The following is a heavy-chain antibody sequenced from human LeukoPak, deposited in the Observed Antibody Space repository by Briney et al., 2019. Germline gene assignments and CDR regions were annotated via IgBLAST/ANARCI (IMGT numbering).Heavy chain of an antibody. J-gene: IGHJ6*04. D-gene: IGHD2-2*01. CDR3: AIDIVVVPAAPTMGGMDV. CDR1: GYTFTGYY. Sequence: GASVKVSCKASGYTFTGYYMHWVRQAPGQGLEWMGWINPNSGGTNYAQKFQGMVTMARDTSISTAYMELSRLRSDDTAVYYCAIDIVVVPAAPTMGGMDVWGKGTTVTVSS. V-gene: IGHV1-2*02. CDR2: INPNSGGT.